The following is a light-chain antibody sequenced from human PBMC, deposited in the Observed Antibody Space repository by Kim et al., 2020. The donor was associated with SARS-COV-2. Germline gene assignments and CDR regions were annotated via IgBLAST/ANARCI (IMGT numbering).Light chain of an antibody. CDR2: ENN. CDR3: QSYDSSNPWV. J-gene: IGLJ3*02. CDR1: SGSIASNY. Sequence: KTITISCTRSSGSIASNYVQWYQQRPGSSPSTVIYENNQRPSGVSDRFSGSIDSSSNSASLTISGLKTEDEADYYCQSYDSSNPWVFGGGTKLTVL. V-gene: IGLV6-57*01.